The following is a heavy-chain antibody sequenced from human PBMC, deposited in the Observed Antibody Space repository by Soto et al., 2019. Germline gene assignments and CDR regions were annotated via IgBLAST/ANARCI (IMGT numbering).Heavy chain of an antibody. CDR3: GTSGRDIEVAAWQTFDY. CDR2: ITYSGDIT. J-gene: IGHJ4*02. D-gene: IGHD6-13*01. CDR1: GFAFSSYA. V-gene: IGHV3-23*01. Sequence: EVQLLESGGDLVQPGGSLRLSCAASGFAFSSYAMSWVRQAPGRGLELVSAITYSGDITYSADPVRGRFTISRDNSKNKLLLQMSSLGVEETAGYYCGTSGRDIEVAAWQTFDYWGQGTLVTVSS.